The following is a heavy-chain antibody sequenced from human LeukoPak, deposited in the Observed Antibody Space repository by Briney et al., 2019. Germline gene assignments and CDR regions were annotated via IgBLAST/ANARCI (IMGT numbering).Heavy chain of an antibody. CDR3: ARGASSSWYIDY. V-gene: IGHV3-30*03. J-gene: IGHJ4*02. Sequence: GGSLRLSCAASGFTFSNYGMNWVRQAPGKGLEWVAVISYDGSNKYYADSVKGRFTISRDNSKNTLYLQMNSLRAEDTAVYYCARGASSSWYIDYWGQGTLVTVSS. CDR2: ISYDGSNK. CDR1: GFTFSNYG. D-gene: IGHD6-13*01.